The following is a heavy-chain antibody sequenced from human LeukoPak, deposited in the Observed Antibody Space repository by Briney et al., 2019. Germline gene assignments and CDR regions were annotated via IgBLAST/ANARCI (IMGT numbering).Heavy chain of an antibody. V-gene: IGHV3-23*01. CDR1: GFTFSSYA. J-gene: IGHJ4*02. CDR3: AREGSQRGYCSSTSCSRPFDY. Sequence: GGSLRLSCAASGFTFSSYAMSWVRQAPGKGLEWVSAISGSGSSTYYADSVKGRFTISRDNSKNTLYLQMNSLRAEDTAVYYCAREGSQRGYCSSTSCSRPFDYWGQGTLVTVSS. CDR2: ISGSGSST. D-gene: IGHD2-2*01.